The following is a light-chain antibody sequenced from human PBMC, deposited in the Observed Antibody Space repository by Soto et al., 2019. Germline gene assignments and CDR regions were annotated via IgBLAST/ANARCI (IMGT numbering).Light chain of an antibody. Sequence: LTQSPDSLSLSTGERATLSCRASQYISTKLAWYQQKPGQAPRLLFSGAFNRATDTPDRSSGSGSGTDFTLIISGVEAEDFAMYYCQQYGDSPWTFGQRTKVDIK. CDR2: GAF. CDR1: QYISTK. J-gene: IGKJ1*01. V-gene: IGKV3-20*01. CDR3: QQYGDSPWT.